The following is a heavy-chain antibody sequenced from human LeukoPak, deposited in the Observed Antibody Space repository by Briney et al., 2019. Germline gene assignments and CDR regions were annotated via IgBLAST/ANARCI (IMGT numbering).Heavy chain of an antibody. Sequence: GGSLRLSCAASGFTFSSYGMHWVRQAPGKGLEWVAFIRYDGSNKYYADSVKGRFTISRDNSKNTLYLQMNSLRAEDTAVYYCAKGASSGSLGDYFDYWGQGTLVTVSS. V-gene: IGHV3-30*02. CDR2: IRYDGSNK. CDR1: GFTFSSYG. CDR3: AKGASSGSLGDYFDY. J-gene: IGHJ4*02. D-gene: IGHD3-10*01.